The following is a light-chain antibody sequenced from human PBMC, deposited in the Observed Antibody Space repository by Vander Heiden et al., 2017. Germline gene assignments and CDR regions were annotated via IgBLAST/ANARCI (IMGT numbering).Light chain of an antibody. V-gene: IGKV2-30*02. CDR3: MQGTHWPYT. CDR2: EVS. CDR1: QSLQRGDRNTY. J-gene: IGKJ2*01. Sequence: DAVMTQPPLSLPVTLGQPASTSCKSSQSLQRGDRNTYLNWFHQKPGKSPKRLIYEVSNRDSGVPDRFSGSKSGTDFTLTISRVEAEDVGVYYCMQGTHWPYTFGQGTKLEI.